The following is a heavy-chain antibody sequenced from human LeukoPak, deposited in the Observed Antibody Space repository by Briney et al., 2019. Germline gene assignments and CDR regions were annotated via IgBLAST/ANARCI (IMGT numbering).Heavy chain of an antibody. CDR1: GFTFSGFD. CDR3: AKGPGTGSTSYFDY. J-gene: IGHJ4*02. V-gene: IGHV3-23*01. D-gene: IGHD3/OR15-3a*01. CDR2: ISGSGADT. Sequence: PWGSLRLSCAPSGFTFSGFDMTWVRQAPGKGLQWVSSISGSGADTDYADFVKGRFTISRDNSKNTLYLQTNFLRLDDTAIYYCAKGPGTGSTSYFDYWGQGTLVTVSS.